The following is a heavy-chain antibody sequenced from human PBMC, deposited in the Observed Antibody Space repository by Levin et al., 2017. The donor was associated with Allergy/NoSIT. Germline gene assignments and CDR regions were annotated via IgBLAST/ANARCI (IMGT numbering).Heavy chain of an antibody. J-gene: IGHJ4*02. D-gene: IGHD3-22*01. CDR2: INPADSET. CDR3: AKKGCVTTSCHTVDF. Sequence: GGSLRLSCKGSGYTFTNSWIGWVRQMPGKGLEWMGIINPADSETRYRPSFQGQFTISVDKSISTSYLQWSSLKASDTAMYSCAKKGCVTTSCHTVDFWGQGTLVTVSS. CDR1: GYTFTNSW. V-gene: IGHV5-51*01.